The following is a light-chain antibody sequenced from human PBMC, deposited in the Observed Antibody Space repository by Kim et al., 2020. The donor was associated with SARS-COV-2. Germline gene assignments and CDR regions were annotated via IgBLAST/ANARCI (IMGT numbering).Light chain of an antibody. J-gene: IGLJ3*02. CDR2: KDT. CDR3: YSAPDSSLGV. CDR1: VLAKKY. Sequence: SYELTQPSSVSVSPGQTARITCSGDVLAKKYARWFQQKPGQAPLLVIYKDTERPSGIPERFSGSTSGTTVTLTISGAQVDDEADYYCYSAPDSSLGVFGGGTQLTVL. V-gene: IGLV3-27*01.